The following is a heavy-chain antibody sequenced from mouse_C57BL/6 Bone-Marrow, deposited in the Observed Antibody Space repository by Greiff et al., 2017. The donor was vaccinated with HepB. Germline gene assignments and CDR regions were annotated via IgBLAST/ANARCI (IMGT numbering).Heavy chain of an antibody. Sequence: QVQLKQPGAELVKPGASVKVSCKASGYTFTSYWMHWVKQRPGQGLEWIGRIHPSDSDTNYNQKFKGKATLTVDKSSSTAYMQLSSLTSEDSAVYYCAISPYGSSYRYYAMDYWGQGTSVTVSS. CDR2: IHPSDSDT. V-gene: IGHV1-74*01. CDR3: AISPYGSSYRYYAMDY. D-gene: IGHD1-1*01. CDR1: GYTFTSYW. J-gene: IGHJ4*01.